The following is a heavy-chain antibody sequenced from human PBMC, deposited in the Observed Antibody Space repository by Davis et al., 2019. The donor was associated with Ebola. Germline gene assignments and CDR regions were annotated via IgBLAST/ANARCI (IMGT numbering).Heavy chain of an antibody. CDR1: GGPISPYH. J-gene: IGHJ6*02. CDR2: IYYSWIT. Sequence: MPSETLSLTCTVSGGPISPYHWSWIPQLPGKGLEWIGYIYYSWITNYNPSLKSRVTLSADTSTKQFSLKLRSVTAADTAVYYCARHCKDECWSGYKGSRYGMDVWGQGTTVTVSS. V-gene: IGHV4-59*08. CDR3: ARHCKDECWSGYKGSRYGMDV. D-gene: IGHD3-3*01.